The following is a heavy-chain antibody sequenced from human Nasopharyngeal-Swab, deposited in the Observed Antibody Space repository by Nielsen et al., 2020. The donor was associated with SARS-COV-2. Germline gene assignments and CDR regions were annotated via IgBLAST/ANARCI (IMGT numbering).Heavy chain of an antibody. Sequence: WIRQPPGKGLEWIGNIYYNGNTYQNPSLKSRLTTSVDKSKNQFSLQLSSVTAADTAVYYCVRSSSWYYFDYWAQGTQVTVSS. D-gene: IGHD6-13*01. CDR3: VRSSSWYYFDY. CDR2: IYYNGNT. V-gene: IGHV4-39*01. J-gene: IGHJ4*02.